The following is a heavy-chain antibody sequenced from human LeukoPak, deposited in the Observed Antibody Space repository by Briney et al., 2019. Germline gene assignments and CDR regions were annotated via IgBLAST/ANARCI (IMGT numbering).Heavy chain of an antibody. Sequence: PSETLSLTCAVYVWSFSGYYWSWIRQPPGKGLEWIGEIHHSGSTNYNPSLKSRVTISVDTSKNQFSLKLSSVTAADTAVYYCARSRGWLQSHPLGYWGQGTLVTVSS. D-gene: IGHD5-24*01. CDR3: ARSRGWLQSHPLGY. J-gene: IGHJ4*02. V-gene: IGHV4-34*01. CDR1: VWSFSGYY. CDR2: IHHSGST.